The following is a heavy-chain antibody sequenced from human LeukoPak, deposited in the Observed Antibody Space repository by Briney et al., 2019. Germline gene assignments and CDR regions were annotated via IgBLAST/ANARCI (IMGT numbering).Heavy chain of an antibody. D-gene: IGHD6-19*01. CDR2: INWNGGST. J-gene: IGHJ4*02. V-gene: IGHV3-20*04. CDR1: GFTFDDYG. CDR3: ARDGIAVASRCYFNY. Sequence: PGGSLRLSCAASGFTFDDYGMSWVRQAPGKGLEWVSGINWNGGSTGYADSVKGRFTISRDNAKNSLYLQMNSLRVEDTALYYCARDGIAVASRCYFNYWGQGPVATVTS.